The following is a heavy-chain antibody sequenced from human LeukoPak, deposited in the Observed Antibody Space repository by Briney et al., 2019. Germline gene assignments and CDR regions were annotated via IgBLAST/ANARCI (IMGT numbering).Heavy chain of an antibody. Sequence: ASVKVSCKASGYTFTSYYMHWVRQAPGQGLEWMGIINPSGGSTSYAQKFQGRVTMTRDMSTSTVYMELSSLRSEDTAVYYCARGHCSGGSCFRNWFDPWGQGTLVTVSS. CDR1: GYTFTSYY. D-gene: IGHD2-15*01. CDR3: ARGHCSGGSCFRNWFDP. CDR2: INPSGGST. J-gene: IGHJ5*02. V-gene: IGHV1-46*01.